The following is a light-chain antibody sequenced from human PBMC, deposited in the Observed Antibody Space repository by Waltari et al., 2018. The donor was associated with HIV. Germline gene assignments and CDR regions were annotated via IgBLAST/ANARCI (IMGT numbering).Light chain of an antibody. J-gene: IGLJ3*02. CDR1: SSNIGSNY. V-gene: IGLV1-47*01. Sequence: QSVLTQPPSASGTPGQRVTISCSGSSSNIGSNYVYWYQQLPGTTPNLLISRNNQRPAGVPARFSGSRSGTSASLAISGLRSEEEADYYCAAWDDSLSGWVFGGGTKLTVL. CDR2: RNN. CDR3: AAWDDSLSGWV.